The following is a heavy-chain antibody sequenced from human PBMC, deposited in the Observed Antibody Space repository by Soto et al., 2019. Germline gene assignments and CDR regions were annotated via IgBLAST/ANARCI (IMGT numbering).Heavy chain of an antibody. V-gene: IGHV3-30*04. CDR2: MSFDGSKA. D-gene: IGHD2-2*01. J-gene: IGHJ6*02. CDR1: GFTLSSYA. CDR3: ARGPPGVVPGAIGAGGMDV. Sequence: QVQLVESGGGVVQPGRSLSLSCAASGFTLSSYAVHWVPQAPSKGLEWVAVMSFDGSKASHADSVKGRFTISRDNSKNTVSLQMNSLRVEDSAVYYCARGPPGVVPGAIGAGGMDVWGQGTTVTVSS.